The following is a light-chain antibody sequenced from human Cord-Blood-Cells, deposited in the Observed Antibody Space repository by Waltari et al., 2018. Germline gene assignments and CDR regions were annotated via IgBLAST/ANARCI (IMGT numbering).Light chain of an antibody. V-gene: IGKV3-20*01. CDR2: GAS. CDR3: QQYGSSPFT. Sequence: EIVLTQSPGTLSLSPGERATLPCRASQSVSSSYLAGYQKKPGQAPSLLIYGASSRDTGIPDRFSGSGSGTDFTLTISRLEPEDFAVYYCQQYGSSPFTFGPGTKVDIK. J-gene: IGKJ3*01. CDR1: QSVSSSY.